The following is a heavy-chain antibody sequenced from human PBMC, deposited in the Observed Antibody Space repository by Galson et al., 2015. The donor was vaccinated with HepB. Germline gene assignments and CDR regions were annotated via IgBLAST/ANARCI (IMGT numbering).Heavy chain of an antibody. D-gene: IGHD6-13*01. CDR2: ISSSSSYI. Sequence: SLRLSCAASGFTFSSYSMNWVRQAPGKGLEWVSSISSSSSYIYYADSVKGRFTISRDNAKNSLYLRMNSLRAEDTAVYYCARGPYSSSWYVHQNYYYYGMDVWGQGTTVTVSS. J-gene: IGHJ6*02. V-gene: IGHV3-21*01. CDR3: ARGPYSSSWYVHQNYYYYGMDV. CDR1: GFTFSSYS.